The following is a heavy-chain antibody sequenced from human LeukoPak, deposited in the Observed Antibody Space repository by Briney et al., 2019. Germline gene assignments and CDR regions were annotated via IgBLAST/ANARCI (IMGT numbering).Heavy chain of an antibody. CDR1: GASMSSNY. V-gene: IGHV4-4*08. CDR3: ASTRRAAVAGRFDS. Sequence: SETLSLTCNVSGASMSSNYWSWIRQPPGKGLEWIGYIYHSGNTNYSPSLESRVTMSVDESKNQFSLRGRFVSAADTAVYYCASTRRAAVAGRFDSWGQGTLVTVSS. CDR2: IYHSGNT. J-gene: IGHJ4*02. D-gene: IGHD6-19*01.